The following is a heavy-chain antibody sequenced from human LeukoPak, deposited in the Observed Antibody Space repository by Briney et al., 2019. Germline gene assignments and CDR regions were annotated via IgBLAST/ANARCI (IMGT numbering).Heavy chain of an antibody. CDR2: ISGSGHNT. CDR3: AKDLVGPTSPDAFDI. J-gene: IGHJ3*02. Sequence: GGSLRLSCAASGFTFSSYAMSWVRQAPGKGLEWVSSISGSGHNTVYADSVKGWFTISRDNSKITLYLQMNSLRAEDTAVYYCAKDLVGPTSPDAFDIWGQGTMVTVSS. V-gene: IGHV3-23*01. CDR1: GFTFSSYA. D-gene: IGHD1-26*01.